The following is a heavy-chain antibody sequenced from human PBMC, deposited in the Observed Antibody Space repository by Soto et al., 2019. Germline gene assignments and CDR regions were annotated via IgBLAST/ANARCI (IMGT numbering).Heavy chain of an antibody. CDR3: ARDGSIIWFGELWSWWFDP. V-gene: IGHV3-30-3*01. Sequence: QVQLVESGGGVVQPGRSLRLSCAASGFTFSSYAMHWVRQAPGKGLEWVAVISYDGSNKYYADSVKGRFTISRDNSKNTLYLQMNRLRAEDTAVYYCARDGSIIWFGELWSWWFDPWGQGTLVTVSS. CDR1: GFTFSSYA. D-gene: IGHD3-10*01. J-gene: IGHJ5*02. CDR2: ISYDGSNK.